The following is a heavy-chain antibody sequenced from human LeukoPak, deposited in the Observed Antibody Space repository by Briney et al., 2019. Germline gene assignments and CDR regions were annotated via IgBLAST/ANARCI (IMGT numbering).Heavy chain of an antibody. D-gene: IGHD6-13*01. J-gene: IGHJ4*02. CDR1: GGSFSGYY. CDR2: IYTSGST. V-gene: IGHV4-4*07. Sequence: SETLSLTCAVYGGSFSGYYWSWIRQPAGKGLEWIGRIYTSGSTNYNPSLKSRVTMSVDTSKNQFSLKLSSVTAADTAVYYCARDVVAAPGTWDYWGQGTLVTVSS. CDR3: ARDVVAAPGTWDY.